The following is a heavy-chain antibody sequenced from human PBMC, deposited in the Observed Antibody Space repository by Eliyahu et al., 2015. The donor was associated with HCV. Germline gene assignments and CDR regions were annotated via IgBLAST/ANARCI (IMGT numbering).Heavy chain of an antibody. Sequence: QVQLVQSGAEVKKPGSSVKVSCKASGGTFSSYTISWVRQAPGQGLEWMGRIIPILGIANYAQKFQGRVTITADKSTSTAYMELSSLRSEDTAVYYCARQIFPDNYYGSLGGGWFDPWGQGTLVTVSS. CDR1: GGTFSSYT. D-gene: IGHD3-10*01. V-gene: IGHV1-69*02. CDR2: IIPILGIA. CDR3: ARQIFPDNYYGSLGGGWFDP. J-gene: IGHJ5*02.